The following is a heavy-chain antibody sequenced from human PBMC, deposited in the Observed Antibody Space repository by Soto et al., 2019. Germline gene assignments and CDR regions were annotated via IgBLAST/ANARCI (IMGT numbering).Heavy chain of an antibody. CDR3: EPRRDYNGNWDGGYFDS. J-gene: IGHJ4*02. CDR1: GFSLTTRPVG. CDR2: TYGDDDN. V-gene: IGHV2-5*02. D-gene: IGHD1-1*01. Sequence: QITLKESGPALMKATQTLTLTCTFSGFSLTTRPVGLGCLRQSPGKALDWLPFTYGDDDNRYNPSLKTRLSITKDTSKSQVVLTMTNMDPVDTATYYCEPRRDYNGNWDGGYFDSWGPGTLVTVSS.